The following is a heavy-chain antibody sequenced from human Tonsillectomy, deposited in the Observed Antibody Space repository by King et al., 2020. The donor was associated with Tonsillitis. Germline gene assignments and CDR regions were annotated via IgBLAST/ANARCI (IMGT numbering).Heavy chain of an antibody. J-gene: IGHJ4*02. V-gene: IGHV1-2*02. CDR3: ARDQCSSTSCCFDF. CDR2: INPNSGGT. Sequence: QLVQSGAEVKKPGASVKVSCKASGYTFTDNYMHWVRQAPGQGLEWMGWINPNSGGTYYAQKFQGRVTMTRDTSISTAYMELNRLRSDDTAVYYCARDQCSSTSCCFDFWGQGTLVTVSS. CDR1: GYTFTDNY. D-gene: IGHD2-2*01.